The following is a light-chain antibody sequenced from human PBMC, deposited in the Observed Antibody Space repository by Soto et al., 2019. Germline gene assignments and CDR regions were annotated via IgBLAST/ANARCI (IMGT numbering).Light chain of an antibody. CDR3: QQSYGTPLT. CDR1: QSISNH. J-gene: IGKJ4*01. CDR2: AAS. V-gene: IGKV1-39*01. Sequence: DMEMTQSPSSLSASVGDRVTITCRASQSISNHLNWYQHKPVKVPKLLSDAASSLQSGVPTRLSGSGSGTDFTLTINSLQPEDFATYYCQQSYGTPLTFGGGTKIEIK.